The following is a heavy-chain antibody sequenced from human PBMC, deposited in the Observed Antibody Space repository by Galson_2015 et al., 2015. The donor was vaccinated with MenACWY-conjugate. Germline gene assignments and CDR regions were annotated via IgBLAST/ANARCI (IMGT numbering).Heavy chain of an antibody. CDR1: GFTFSNYA. Sequence: SLRLSCAASGFTFSNYAMSWVRQAPGKGLEWVSAISGSGGSTYYADSVKGRFTISRDNSNNTLYLQMNSLRAEDTAVYCCVKDLSAPATTYYFDYWGQGTLATVSS. D-gene: IGHD6-25*01. V-gene: IGHV3-23*01. J-gene: IGHJ4*02. CDR3: VKDLSAPATTYYFDY. CDR2: ISGSGGST.